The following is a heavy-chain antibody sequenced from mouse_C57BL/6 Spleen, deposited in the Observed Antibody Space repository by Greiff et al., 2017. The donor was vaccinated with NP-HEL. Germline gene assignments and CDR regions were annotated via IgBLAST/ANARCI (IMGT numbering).Heavy chain of an antibody. CDR3: ARYNWGQLMLRGAMDY. Sequence: DVHLVESGGGLVQPGGSLSLSCAASGFTFTDYYMSWVRQPPGKALEWLGFIRNKANGYTTEYSAYVKGRFTISRDKSQSILYLQMNALRAEDSVTYYCARYNWGQLMLRGAMDYWGQGTSVTVSS. CDR1: GFTFTDYY. J-gene: IGHJ4*01. V-gene: IGHV7-3*01. D-gene: IGHD3-2*02. CDR2: IRNKANGYTT.